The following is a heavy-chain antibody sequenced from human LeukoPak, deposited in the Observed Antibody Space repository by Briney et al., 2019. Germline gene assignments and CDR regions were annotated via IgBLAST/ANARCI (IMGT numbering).Heavy chain of an antibody. V-gene: IGHV3-20*04. D-gene: IGHD4-11*01. J-gene: IGHJ4*02. CDR1: GFTFDDYG. CDR3: ARYDYNNYVGYYDH. Sequence: GGSLRLSCAASGFTFDDYGMSWVRQAPGKGLEWVCGIIWNGGSTDYADSVKGRFTISRDNAKNSLYLQMNSLRAEDTALYYCARYDYNNYVGYYDHWGQGTLVTVSS. CDR2: IIWNGGST.